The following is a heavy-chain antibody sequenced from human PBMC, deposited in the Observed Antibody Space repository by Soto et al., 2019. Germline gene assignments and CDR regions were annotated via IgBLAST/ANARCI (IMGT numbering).Heavy chain of an antibody. CDR3: ARVHIAVAGTDWFDP. Sequence: SETLSLTCTVSGGSISSYYWSWIRQPPGKGLEWIGYIYYSGSTNYNPSLKSRVTISVDTSKNQFSLKLSSVTAADTAVYYCARVHIAVAGTDWFDPWGQGTLVTAPQ. CDR1: GGSISSYY. D-gene: IGHD6-19*01. J-gene: IGHJ5*02. CDR2: IYYSGST. V-gene: IGHV4-59*01.